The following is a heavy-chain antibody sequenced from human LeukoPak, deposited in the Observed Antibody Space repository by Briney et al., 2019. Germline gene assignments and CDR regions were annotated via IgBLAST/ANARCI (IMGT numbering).Heavy chain of an antibody. D-gene: IGHD3-3*01. V-gene: IGHV5-10-1*01. Sequence: GESLKISCKGSGYSFTSYWISWVGQMPGKGLEWMGRIDPSDSYTNYSPSFQGHVTISADKSISTAYLQWSSLKASDTAMYYCAREGPERPYYDFWSGYYSGPIYYWGQGTLVTVSS. CDR2: IDPSDSYT. CDR3: AREGPERPYYDFWSGYYSGPIYY. CDR1: GYSFTSYW. J-gene: IGHJ4*02.